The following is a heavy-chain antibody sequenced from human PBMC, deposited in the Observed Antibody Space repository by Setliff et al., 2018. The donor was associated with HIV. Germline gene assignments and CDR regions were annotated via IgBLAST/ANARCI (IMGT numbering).Heavy chain of an antibody. CDR1: GFTLSDYY. CDR2: ISSSSSYI. D-gene: IGHD3-3*01. V-gene: IGHV3-11*06. J-gene: IGHJ4*02. Sequence: PGGSLRLSCAASGFTLSDYYMSWIRQAPGKGLEWVSSISSSSSYIYYADSVKGRFTISRDNAKNSLYLQMNSLTAEDTAVYYCARDVSWRVRTYIDYWGQGALVTVSS. CDR3: ARDVSWRVRTYIDY.